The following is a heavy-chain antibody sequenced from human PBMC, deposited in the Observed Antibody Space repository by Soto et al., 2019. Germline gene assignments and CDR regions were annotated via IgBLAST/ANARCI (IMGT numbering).Heavy chain of an antibody. D-gene: IGHD3-10*01. V-gene: IGHV3-21*01. CDR3: ARTMVRGVAAHYYGRDV. CDR1: GFTFSSYS. Sequence: GGSLRLSCAASGFTFSSYSMNWVRQAPGKGLEWVSSISSSSSYIYYADSVKGRFTISRDNAKNSLYLQMNSLRAEDTAVYYCARTMVRGVAAHYYGRDVWRQETTVTV. CDR2: ISSSSSYI. J-gene: IGHJ6*02.